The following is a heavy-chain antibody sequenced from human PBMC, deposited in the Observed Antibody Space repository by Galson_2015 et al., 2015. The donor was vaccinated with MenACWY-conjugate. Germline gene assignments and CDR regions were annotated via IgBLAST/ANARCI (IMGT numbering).Heavy chain of an antibody. CDR2: INGGNGQT. J-gene: IGHJ4*02. CDR3: TRGEGYQLIAH. D-gene: IGHD2-2*01. Sequence: SVKVSCKASGYTFTRYALHWVRQAPGQRPEWMGWINGGNGQTKYSQKFQGRVTLTRDISASAGYMELTSLRSEDTAIYYCTRGEGYQLIAHWGQGTLVTVSS. V-gene: IGHV1-3*01. CDR1: GYTFTRYA.